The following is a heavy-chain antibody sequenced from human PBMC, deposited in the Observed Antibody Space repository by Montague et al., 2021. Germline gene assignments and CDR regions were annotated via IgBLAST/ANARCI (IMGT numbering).Heavy chain of an antibody. V-gene: IGHV4-59*01. CDR1: GGSIRSYY. J-gene: IGHJ5*02. CDR3: ARALAARWWFDP. D-gene: IGHD6-6*01. Sequence: SETLSLTCTISGGSIRSYYWNWIRQPPGKGLEWIGYIYYSGSTNYNPSLKSRVNISLDTSNYQFSLNLTSVTAADTAVYYCARALAARWWFDPWGQGTLVTVSS. CDR2: IYYSGST.